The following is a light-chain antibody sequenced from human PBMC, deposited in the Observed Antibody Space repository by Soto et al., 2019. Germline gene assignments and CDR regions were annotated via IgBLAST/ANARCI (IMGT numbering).Light chain of an antibody. V-gene: IGKV1-5*03. CDR2: KAS. CDR3: LQDYNYPRLT. CDR1: QSISSW. Sequence: DIQMTVSPSTLSASVGDRVTITCRASQSISSWLAWYQQKPGKAPKLLIYKASSLESGVPSRFSGSGSGTEFTLTISSLQPDDFATYYCLQDYNYPRLTFGGGTKVDIK. J-gene: IGKJ4*01.